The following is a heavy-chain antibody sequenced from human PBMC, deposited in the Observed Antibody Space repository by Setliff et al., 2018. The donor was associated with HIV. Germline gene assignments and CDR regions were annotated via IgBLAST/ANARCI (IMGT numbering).Heavy chain of an antibody. D-gene: IGHD5-18*01. J-gene: IGHJ1*01. CDR3: ARGGYSYGFGRHRAYFQY. Sequence: LSLTCAVYGGSFSAYYWSWIRQTPGKGLEWIGEINHSGGTNYNPSLKSRFTMSVDTSKNQFSLKLSSVTAADTAVFYCARGGYSYGFGRHRAYFQYWGQGTQVTVSS. CDR1: GGSFSAYY. V-gene: IGHV4-34*01. CDR2: INHSGGT.